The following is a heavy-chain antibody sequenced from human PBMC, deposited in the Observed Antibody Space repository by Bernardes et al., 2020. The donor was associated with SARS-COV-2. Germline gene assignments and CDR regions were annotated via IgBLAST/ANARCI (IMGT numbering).Heavy chain of an antibody. Sequence: ASVKVSCKASGYTFASYGITWVRQAPGQGLEWMGWISTHNGNTNYTQKLQGRVTMTTDTSTSTAYMELKSLRSDDTAVYYCARDRFTLVRGVIRRYYYYGMDVWGQGTTVTVSS. V-gene: IGHV1-18*01. J-gene: IGHJ6*02. D-gene: IGHD3-10*01. CDR1: GYTFASYG. CDR3: ARDRFTLVRGVIRRYYYYGMDV. CDR2: ISTHNGNT.